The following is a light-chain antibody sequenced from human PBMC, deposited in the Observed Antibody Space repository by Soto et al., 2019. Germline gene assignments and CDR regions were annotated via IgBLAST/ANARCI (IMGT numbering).Light chain of an antibody. V-gene: IGLV2-23*01. CDR3: CSYAGSRTFV. J-gene: IGLJ2*01. CDR2: EGS. CDR1: SSDIGAYNL. Sequence: QSALTQPASVSGSPEQWITISCTGTSSDIGAYNLVSWYQQHPGKAPRLIIYEGSKRPSGISHRVSGSKSDNSASLTISGVRAEDDAHYHCCSYAGSRTFVFGGGTKLTVL.